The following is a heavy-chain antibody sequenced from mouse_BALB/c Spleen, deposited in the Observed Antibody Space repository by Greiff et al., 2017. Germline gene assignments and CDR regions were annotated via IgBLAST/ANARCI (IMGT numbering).Heavy chain of an antibody. CDR2: IDPENGDT. Sequence: EVKLMESGAELVRSGASVKLSCTASGFNIKDYYMHWVKQRPEQGLEWIGWIDPENGDTEYAPKFQGKATMTADTSSNTAYLQLSSLTSEDTAVYYGTLLYRYDDPYAMDYWGQGTSVTVSS. V-gene: IGHV14-4*02. CDR3: TLLYRYDDPYAMDY. J-gene: IGHJ4*01. CDR1: GFNIKDYY. D-gene: IGHD2-14*01.